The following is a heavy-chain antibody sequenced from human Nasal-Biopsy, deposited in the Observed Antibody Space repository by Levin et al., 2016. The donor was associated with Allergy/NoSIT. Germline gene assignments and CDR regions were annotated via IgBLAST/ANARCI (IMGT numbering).Heavy chain of an antibody. Sequence: ESLKISCADSGFTFSSHWMSWVRQAPGKGLEWLANINQDGSEKTYVDSVKGRFTISRDNAKKSLYLQLNSLRVEDTAVYYCARDIVAVGATLYFDYWGQGTLVTVSS. V-gene: IGHV3-7*03. D-gene: IGHD1-26*01. CDR2: INQDGSEK. J-gene: IGHJ4*02. CDR3: ARDIVAVGATLYFDY. CDR1: GFTFSSHW.